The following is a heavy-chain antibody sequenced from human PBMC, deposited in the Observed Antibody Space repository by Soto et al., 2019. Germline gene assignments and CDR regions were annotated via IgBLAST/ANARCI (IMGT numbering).Heavy chain of an antibody. CDR1: GFTFSNAW. Sequence: GGSLRLSCAASGFTFSNAWMSWVRQAPGKGLEWVGRIKSKTDGGTTDYAAPVKGRFTISRDDSKNTLYLQMNSLKTEATAVYYCTTDRVYGSGIPISGSSHYYYYMDVWGKGTTVTVSS. CDR3: TTDRVYGSGIPISGSSHYYYYMDV. J-gene: IGHJ6*03. D-gene: IGHD3-10*01. CDR2: IKSKTDGGTT. V-gene: IGHV3-15*01.